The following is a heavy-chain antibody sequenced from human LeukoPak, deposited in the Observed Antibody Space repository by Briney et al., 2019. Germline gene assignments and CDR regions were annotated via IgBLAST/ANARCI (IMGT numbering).Heavy chain of an antibody. CDR3: AMGKTLPLQH. CDR1: GGSISSYY. CDR2: IYYSGST. Sequence: PSETLSLTCTVTGGSISSYYWSWIRQPPGKGLEWIGYIYYSGSTNYNPSLKSRVTISVDTSKNQFSLKLSSVTAADTAAYYCAMGKTLPLQHWGQGTLVTVSS. D-gene: IGHD1-26*01. J-gene: IGHJ1*01. V-gene: IGHV4-59*08.